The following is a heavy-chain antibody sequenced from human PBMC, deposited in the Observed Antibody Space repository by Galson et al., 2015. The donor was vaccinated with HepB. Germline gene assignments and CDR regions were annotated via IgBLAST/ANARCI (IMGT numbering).Heavy chain of an antibody. J-gene: IGHJ6*02. D-gene: IGHD3-10*01. Sequence: SLRLSCAASGYTFSIYDMSWVRQAPGKGLEWVSYIDASTTVKYYADPVKGRFSISRDNAKNSLHLQMTGLRVDDTAVYYCARGYVTGNVGVWGQGTTVIVSS. CDR1: GYTFSIYD. V-gene: IGHV3-48*01. CDR2: IDASTTVK. CDR3: ARGYVTGNVGV.